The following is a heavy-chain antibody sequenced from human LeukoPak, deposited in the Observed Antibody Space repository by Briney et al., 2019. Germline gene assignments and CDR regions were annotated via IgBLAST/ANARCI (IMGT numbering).Heavy chain of an antibody. Sequence: ASVKVSCEASGGTFSSYAISWVRQAPGQGLEWMGGIIPIFGTANYAQKFQGRVTITADESTSTAYMELSSLRSEDTAVYYCARAPHDYGDYEYYFDYWGQGTRVTVSS. J-gene: IGHJ4*02. D-gene: IGHD4-17*01. V-gene: IGHV1-69*13. CDR3: ARAPHDYGDYEYYFDY. CDR1: GGTFSSYA. CDR2: IIPIFGTA.